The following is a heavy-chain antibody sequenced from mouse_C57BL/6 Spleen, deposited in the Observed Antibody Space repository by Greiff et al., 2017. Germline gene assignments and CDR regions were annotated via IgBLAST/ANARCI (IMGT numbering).Heavy chain of an antibody. CDR3: ARDTGGSSYFDY. J-gene: IGHJ2*01. D-gene: IGHD1-1*01. V-gene: IGHV5-16*01. Sequence: LVESEGGLVQPGSSMKLSCTASGFTFSDYYMAWVRQVPEKGLEWVANINYDGSSTYYLDSLKSRFIISRDNAKNILYLQMSSLKSEDTATYYCARDTGGSSYFDYWGQGTTLTVSS. CDR2: INYDGSST. CDR1: GFTFSDYY.